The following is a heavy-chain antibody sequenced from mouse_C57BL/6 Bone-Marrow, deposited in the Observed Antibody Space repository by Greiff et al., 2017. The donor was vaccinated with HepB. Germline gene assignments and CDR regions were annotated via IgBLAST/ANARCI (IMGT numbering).Heavy chain of an antibody. Sequence: VMLVESGPGLVQPSQSLSITCTVSGFSFTSYGIHWVRQSPGKGLEWLGVIWSGGSTDYNAAFISRLSISKDNSKSQVFFKMNSLQADDTAIYYCASDYYGLDYWGQGTTLTVSS. J-gene: IGHJ2*01. D-gene: IGHD1-1*01. CDR3: ASDYYGLDY. V-gene: IGHV2-2*01. CDR2: IWSGGST. CDR1: GFSFTSYG.